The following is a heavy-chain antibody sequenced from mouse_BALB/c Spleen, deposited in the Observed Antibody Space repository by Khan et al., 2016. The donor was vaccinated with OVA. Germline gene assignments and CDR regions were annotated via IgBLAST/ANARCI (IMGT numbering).Heavy chain of an antibody. D-gene: IGHD2-4*01. CDR2: IWSGGTT. J-gene: IGHJ3*01. V-gene: IGHV2-2*02. CDR1: GFSLTTYG. Sequence: QVQLKESGPGLVQPSQSLSITCTVSGFSLTTYGVHWVRQSPGKGLEWLGVIWSGGTTDYSAAFISRLSITKDNSKSQVFFNMNSLQANDTAIYYRARNYDYDEGLAYRGQGTLVTVSA. CDR3: ARNYDYDEGLAY.